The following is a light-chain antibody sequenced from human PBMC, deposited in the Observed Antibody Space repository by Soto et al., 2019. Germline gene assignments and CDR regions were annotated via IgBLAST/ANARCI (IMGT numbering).Light chain of an antibody. V-gene: IGLV2-14*01. J-gene: IGLJ1*01. CDR1: SSDVGGYNY. CDR2: EVG. Sequence: QLVLTQPASVSGSPGQSITISCTGTSSDVGGYNYVSWYQQHPGKAPKLMIYEVGNRPSGVSNRFSGSKSGNTASLTISGLQAEDEADYYCSSYTTSSTPVFGTGTKVTVL. CDR3: SSYTTSSTPV.